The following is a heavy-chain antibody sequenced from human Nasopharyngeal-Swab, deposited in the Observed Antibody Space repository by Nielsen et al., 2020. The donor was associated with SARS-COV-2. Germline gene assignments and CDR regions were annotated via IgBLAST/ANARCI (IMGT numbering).Heavy chain of an antibody. J-gene: IGHJ4*02. D-gene: IGHD4-17*01. V-gene: IGHV4-39*07. Sequence: GSLRLSCTISGGSISSSSYYWVWIRQPPGKGLEWIGSIYYSGSTYYNPSLKSRVTISVDTSKNQFSLKLSSVTAADTAVYYCARARTRVTTFDYWGQGTLVTVSS. CDR2: IYYSGST. CDR3: ARARTRVTTFDY. CDR1: GGSISSSSYY.